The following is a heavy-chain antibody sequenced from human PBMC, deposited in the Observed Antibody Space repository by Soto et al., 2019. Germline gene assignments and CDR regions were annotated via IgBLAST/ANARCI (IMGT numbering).Heavy chain of an antibody. D-gene: IGHD2-21*02. J-gene: IGHJ3*01. CDR2: VHSDGSST. V-gene: IGHV3-74*01. CDR1: GFTFSYYW. Sequence: EVQLVESEGGLVQPGGSLRLSCAASGFTFSYYWMHWVRQAPGQGLVWVSRVHSDGSSTTYADSVKGRFTISRDNAKKTVYLQMNSLRAEDTAVYYCARGDRGAFALWGQGTMVTVSS. CDR3: ARGDRGAFAL.